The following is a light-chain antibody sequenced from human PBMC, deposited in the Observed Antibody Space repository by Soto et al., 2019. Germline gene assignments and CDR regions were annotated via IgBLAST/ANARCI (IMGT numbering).Light chain of an antibody. Sequence: QSALTQPRSVSGSPGQSVTISCTGTSGDVGAYNYVSWYQQHPGKAPNLMIYDVTKRPSGVPDRFSGSKSGNTASLTISGLQAEDEADYFCCSYAGSSWVFGGGTKLTVL. CDR2: DVT. CDR1: SGDVGAYNY. V-gene: IGLV2-11*01. J-gene: IGLJ3*02. CDR3: CSYAGSSWV.